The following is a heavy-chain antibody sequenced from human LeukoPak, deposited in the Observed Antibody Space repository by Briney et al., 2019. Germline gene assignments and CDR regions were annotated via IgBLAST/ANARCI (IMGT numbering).Heavy chain of an antibody. CDR3: ARDGCSSTSCYPGFDP. Sequence: SETLSLTCTVSGGSISSGSYYWSWIWQPAGKGLEWIGRIYTSGSTSYNPSLKSRVTISVDTSKNQFSLKLSSVTAADTAVYYCARDGCSSTSCYPGFDPWGQGTLVTVSS. J-gene: IGHJ5*02. D-gene: IGHD2-2*01. CDR2: IYTSGST. V-gene: IGHV4-61*02. CDR1: GGSISSGSYY.